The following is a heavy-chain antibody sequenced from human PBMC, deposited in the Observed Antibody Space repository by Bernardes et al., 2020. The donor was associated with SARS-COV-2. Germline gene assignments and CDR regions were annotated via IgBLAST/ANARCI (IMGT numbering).Heavy chain of an antibody. CDR1: GGSISSGTYY. CDR2: VDTSGST. V-gene: IGHV4-61*02. Sequence: SETLSLTCIVSGGSISSGTYYWSWIRQPAGKGLEWIGRVDTSGSTNYNPSLKSRVTISVDTSKNQFSLKLSSVTAADTAVYYCARVLSSSWYAIEYFQHWGKCTQVTVSS. CDR3: ARVLSSSWYAIEYFQH. D-gene: IGHD6-13*01. J-gene: IGHJ1*01.